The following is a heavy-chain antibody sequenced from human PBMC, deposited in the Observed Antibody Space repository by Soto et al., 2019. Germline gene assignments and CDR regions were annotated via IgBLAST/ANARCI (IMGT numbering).Heavy chain of an antibody. CDR2: MNPNSGNT. CDR1: GYTFTSYY. J-gene: IGHJ4*02. D-gene: IGHD2-2*01. V-gene: IGHV1-8*02. Sequence: ASVKVSCKASGYTFTSYYINWVRQATGQGLEWMGWMNPNSGNTGYAQKFQGRVTMTRNTSISTAYMELSSLRSEDTAVYYCARAVRHRYQLPDFDYWGQGTLVTVSS. CDR3: ARAVRHRYQLPDFDY.